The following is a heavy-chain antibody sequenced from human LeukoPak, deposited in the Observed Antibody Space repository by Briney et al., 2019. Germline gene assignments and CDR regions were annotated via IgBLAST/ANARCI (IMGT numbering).Heavy chain of an antibody. CDR2: ISSSSSYI. D-gene: IGHD6-6*01. V-gene: IGHV3-21*01. Sequence: PGGSLRLSCAASGFTFSSYSMNWVRQAPGKGLEWVSSISSSSSYIYYADSVKGRFTIPRDNAKNSLYLQMNSLRAEDTAVYYCARGRQVSSSSDNFDYWGQGTLVTVSS. J-gene: IGHJ4*02. CDR3: ARGRQVSSSSDNFDY. CDR1: GFTFSSYS.